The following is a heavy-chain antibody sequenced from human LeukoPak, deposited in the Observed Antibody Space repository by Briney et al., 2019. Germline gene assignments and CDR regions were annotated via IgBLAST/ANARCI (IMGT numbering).Heavy chain of an antibody. CDR3: ARVWIAGGYFDY. CDR2: ISSSGSTI. D-gene: IGHD1-26*01. V-gene: IGHV3-48*03. Sequence: GGSLRLSCAASGFTFSSYEMNWVRQAPGKGLGWVSYISSSGSTIYYADSVKGRFTISRDNAKNSLYLQMNSLRAEDTAVYYCARVWIAGGYFDYWGQGTLVTVSS. J-gene: IGHJ4*02. CDR1: GFTFSSYE.